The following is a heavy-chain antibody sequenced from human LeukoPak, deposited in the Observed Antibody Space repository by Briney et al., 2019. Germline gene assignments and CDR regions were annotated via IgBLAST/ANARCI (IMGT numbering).Heavy chain of an antibody. CDR2: IVVGSGNT. CDR1: GYTFTGYY. CDR3: ATGGSWFDP. V-gene: IGHV1-58*02. J-gene: IGHJ5*02. Sequence: SVKVSCKASGYTFTGYYMHWVRQAPGQGLEWIGWIVVGSGNTNYAQKFQERVTITRDMSTSTAYMELSSLTSEDTAVYYCATGGSWFDPWGQGTLGTVSS. D-gene: IGHD3-16*01.